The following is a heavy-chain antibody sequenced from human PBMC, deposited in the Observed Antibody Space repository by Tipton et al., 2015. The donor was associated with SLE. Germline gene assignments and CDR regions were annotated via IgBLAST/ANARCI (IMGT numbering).Heavy chain of an antibody. Sequence: QSGPEVKKPGSSVKVSCKASGGTFSSYAISWVRQAPGQGLEWMGGIIPIFGTASYAQKFQGRVTITTDESTSTAYMELSSLRSEDTAVYYCASPGGSSSWSFDYWGQGTLVTVSS. J-gene: IGHJ4*02. CDR3: ASPGGSSSWSFDY. D-gene: IGHD6-13*01. CDR2: IIPIFGTA. V-gene: IGHV1-69*05. CDR1: GGTFSSYA.